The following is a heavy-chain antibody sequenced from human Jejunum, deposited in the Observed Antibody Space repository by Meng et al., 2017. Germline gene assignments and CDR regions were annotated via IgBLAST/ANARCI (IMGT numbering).Heavy chain of an antibody. Sequence: QLQLLQWGAGLLKPSETLSLTCTVPGGSISSSSFYWVWIRQPPGMGLEWIGSIDYTEYTHFNASLKSRVTMSIDTSRKQISLMLSSVTAADTAVYYCARGPYTHGHFWYFDLWGRGTLVTVSS. D-gene: IGHD5-18*01. J-gene: IGHJ2*01. V-gene: IGHV4-39*01. CDR3: ARGPYTHGHFWYFDL. CDR2: IDYTEYT. CDR1: GGSISSSSFY.